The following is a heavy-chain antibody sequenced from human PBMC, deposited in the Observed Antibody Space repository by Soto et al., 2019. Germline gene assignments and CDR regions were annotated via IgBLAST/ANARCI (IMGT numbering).Heavy chain of an antibody. CDR3: AKDMGPMGYYYYGMDV. CDR1: GFTFDDYA. CDR2: ISWDGGST. J-gene: IGHJ6*02. V-gene: IGHV3-43D*04. D-gene: IGHD2-8*01. Sequence: GGSLRLSCAASGFTFDDYAMHWVRQAPGKGLEWVSLISWDGGSTYYADSVKGRFTISGDNSKNSLYLQMNSLRAEDTALYYCAKDMGPMGYYYYGMDVWGQGTTVTVSS.